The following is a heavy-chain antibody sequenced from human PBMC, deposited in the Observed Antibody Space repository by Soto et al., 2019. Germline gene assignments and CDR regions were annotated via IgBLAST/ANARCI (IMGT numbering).Heavy chain of an antibody. CDR1: GFTFSSYG. CDR3: AKASYYDFWSGYSYYYYMDV. CDR2: ISYDGSNK. J-gene: IGHJ6*03. Sequence: QVQLVESGGGVVQPGRSLRLSCAASGFTFSSYGMHWVRQAPGKGLEWVAGISYDGSNKYYADSVKGRFTISRDNSKNTLYLQMNSLRAEDTAVYYCAKASYYDFWSGYSYYYYMDVWGKGTTVTVSS. V-gene: IGHV3-30*18. D-gene: IGHD3-3*01.